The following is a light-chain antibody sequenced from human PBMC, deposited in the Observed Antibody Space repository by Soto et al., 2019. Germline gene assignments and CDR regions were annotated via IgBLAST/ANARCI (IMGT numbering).Light chain of an antibody. CDR1: QSVSSY. Sequence: EIVLRQSPVTMSLFPGERATLSCRASQSVSSYLAWYQQKPGQAPRLLIYDASNRVTGIPARFSGSGSGTDFTLTISSLEPEDFAVYYCQQRSSWPLAFGGGTKVEIK. CDR3: QQRSSWPLA. CDR2: DAS. V-gene: IGKV3-11*01. J-gene: IGKJ4*01.